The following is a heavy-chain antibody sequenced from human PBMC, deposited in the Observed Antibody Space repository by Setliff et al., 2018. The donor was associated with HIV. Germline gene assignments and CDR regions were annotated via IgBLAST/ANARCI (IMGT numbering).Heavy chain of an antibody. CDR2: ISSSGSTI. V-gene: IGHV3-11*04. CDR3: ARDYYDSSGYYYRDAFDM. Sequence: GGSLRLSCAASGFTFSDYYMSWIRQAPGKGLEWVSYISSSGSTIYYADSEKGRFTISRDNAKNSLYLQMNSLRAEDTAVYYCARDYYDSSGYYYRDAFDMWGQGTMVTVSS. J-gene: IGHJ3*02. D-gene: IGHD3-22*01. CDR1: GFTFSDYY.